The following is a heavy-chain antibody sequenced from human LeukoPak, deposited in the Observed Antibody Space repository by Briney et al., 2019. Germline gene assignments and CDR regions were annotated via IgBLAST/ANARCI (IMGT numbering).Heavy chain of an antibody. V-gene: IGHV4-38-2*02. CDR3: ARDRRSVGGPAFDI. Sequence: SETLSLTCTVSGYSISSGYYWAWIRQPPGKGLEWIGSIYHSGTTYYNPSLKSRVTISADTPKNQFSLKLSSVTAADTAVYYCARDRRSVGGPAFDIWGQGTMVTVSS. CDR1: GYSISSGYY. D-gene: IGHD1-26*01. J-gene: IGHJ3*02. CDR2: IYHSGTT.